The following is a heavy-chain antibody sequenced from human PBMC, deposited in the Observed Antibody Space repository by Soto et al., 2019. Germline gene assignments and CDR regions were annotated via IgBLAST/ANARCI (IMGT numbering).Heavy chain of an antibody. CDR3: ARNGGVYYYDSSGYYFGY. D-gene: IGHD3-22*01. Sequence: ASVKVSCKASGYTFTSYAMHWVRQAPGQRLEWMGWINAGNGNTKYSQKLQGRVTITRDTSASTAYMELSSLRSEDTAVYYCARNGGVYYYDSSGYYFGYWGQGTLVTVSS. V-gene: IGHV1-3*01. CDR2: INAGNGNT. J-gene: IGHJ4*02. CDR1: GYTFTSYA.